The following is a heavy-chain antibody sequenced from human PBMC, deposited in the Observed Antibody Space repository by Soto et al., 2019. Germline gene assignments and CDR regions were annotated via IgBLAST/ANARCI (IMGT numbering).Heavy chain of an antibody. CDR3: ARVVLGNWFDP. CDR2: IYYSGST. CDR1: GGSISSGDYY. Sequence: PSETLSLTCTVSGGSISSGDYYWSWIRQPPGKGLEWIGYIYYSGSTYYNPSLKSRVTISVDTSKNQFSLKLSSVTAADTAVYYCARVVLGNWFDPWGQGTLVTVSS. J-gene: IGHJ5*02. V-gene: IGHV4-30-4*01.